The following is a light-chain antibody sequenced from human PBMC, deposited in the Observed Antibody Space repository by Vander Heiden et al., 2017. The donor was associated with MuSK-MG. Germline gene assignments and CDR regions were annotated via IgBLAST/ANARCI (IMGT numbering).Light chain of an antibody. CDR3: QVWDDSSDHPI. CDR1: NIGSKS. V-gene: IGLV3-21*02. J-gene: IGLJ2*01. Sequence: SYELTQPPSVSVAPGQTARITCGGNNIGSKSVHWYQLKPGQAPVLVVHDDRDRTAGIPERFSGSNSENTATLTISSVEAGDEADYHCQVWDDSSDHPIFGGGTELTVL. CDR2: DDR.